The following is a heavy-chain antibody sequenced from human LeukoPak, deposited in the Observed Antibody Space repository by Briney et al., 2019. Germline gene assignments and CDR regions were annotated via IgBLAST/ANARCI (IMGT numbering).Heavy chain of an antibody. D-gene: IGHD6-19*01. CDR3: ARVHRGWYPYYYGMDV. V-gene: IGHV1-18*01. CDR2: ISAYNGNT. CDR1: GHTFTSYG. J-gene: IGHJ6*02. Sequence: GASVKVSCKASGHTFTSYGISWVRQAPGQGLEWMGWISAYNGNTNYAQKLQGRVTMTTDTSTSTVYMELRSLRSDDTAVYYCARVHRGWYPYYYGMDVWGQGTTVTVSS.